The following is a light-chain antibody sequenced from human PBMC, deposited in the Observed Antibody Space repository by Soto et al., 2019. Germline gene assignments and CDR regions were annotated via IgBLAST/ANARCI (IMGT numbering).Light chain of an antibody. V-gene: IGLV2-8*01. CDR2: EVS. CDR1: SSDVGGYNY. J-gene: IGLJ1*01. Sequence: QSVLTQPASVSGSPGQSITISCTGTSSDVGGYNYVSWYQQHPGKAPKLMIYEVSNRPSGVPDRFSGSKSGNTASLTVSGLQAEDEADYYCSSYAGSSNYVFGTGTKVTVL. CDR3: SSYAGSSNYV.